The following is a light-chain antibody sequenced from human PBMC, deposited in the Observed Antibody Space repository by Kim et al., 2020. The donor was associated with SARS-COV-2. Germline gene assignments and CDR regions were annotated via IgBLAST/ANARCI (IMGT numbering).Light chain of an antibody. Sequence: SYELTQPPSVSVAPGKTARITCGGNNIGSKSVHWYQQKPGQAPVLVIYYDSDRPSVIPERFSGSNSGNTATLTISRVEAGDEADYYCQVRDSSSDHRVFG. J-gene: IGLJ3*02. CDR3: QVRDSSSDHRV. CDR1: NIGSKS. V-gene: IGLV3-21*04. CDR2: YDS.